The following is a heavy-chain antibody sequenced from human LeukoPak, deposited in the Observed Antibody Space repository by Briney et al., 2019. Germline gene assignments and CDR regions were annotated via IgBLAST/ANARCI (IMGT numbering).Heavy chain of an antibody. CDR2: IIPIFGTA. Sequence: GASVTVSCTASGGTFSSYAISWVRQAPGQGLEWMGGIIPIFGTANYAQKFQGRVTITADESTSTAYMELSSLRSEDTAVYYCARAYYGSGSYYILDYWGQGTLVTVSS. D-gene: IGHD3-10*01. V-gene: IGHV1-69*01. J-gene: IGHJ4*02. CDR1: GGTFSSYA. CDR3: ARAYYGSGSYYILDY.